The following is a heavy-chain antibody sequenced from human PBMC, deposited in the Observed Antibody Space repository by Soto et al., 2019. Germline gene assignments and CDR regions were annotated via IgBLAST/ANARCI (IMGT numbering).Heavy chain of an antibody. CDR2: INAANGDT. CDR3: VRRHVSATGIDLFDP. J-gene: IGHJ5*02. V-gene: IGHV1-3*01. CDR1: GYTFTSYG. Sequence: ASVKVSCKASGYTFTSYGIHWVRQAPGQRLEWMGWINAANGDTKYSPKFQGRVTITRDTSASTAYMELSSLRSEDTAVYYCVRRHVSATGIDLFDPWGQGTLVTVFS. D-gene: IGHD6-13*01.